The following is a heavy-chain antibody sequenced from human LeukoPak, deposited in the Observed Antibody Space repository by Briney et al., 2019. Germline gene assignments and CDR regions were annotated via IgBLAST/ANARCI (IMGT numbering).Heavy chain of an antibody. CDR1: GVTFSGYP. D-gene: IGHD2-2*01. V-gene: IGHV3-23*01. Sequence: PGGSLRLSCVASGVTFSGYPMNWLRQAPGKGLEWVSHISPSGDSTYYADSVKGRFTISRDSSKNTLSLQMNSLRAEDTAVYYCAKIPKGGYFDSWGQGTLVTVSS. J-gene: IGHJ4*02. CDR3: AKIPKGGYFDS. CDR2: ISPSGDST.